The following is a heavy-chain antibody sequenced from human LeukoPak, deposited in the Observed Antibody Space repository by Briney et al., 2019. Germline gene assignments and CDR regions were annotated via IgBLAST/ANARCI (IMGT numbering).Heavy chain of an antibody. V-gene: IGHV1-2*02. D-gene: IGHD6-13*01. J-gene: IGHJ5*02. CDR2: INPHSGDT. CDR3: VRGVGSGSWYWFDP. Sequence: ASVKVSCKASGYTFTGYYIHWVRQAPGQGPEWMAWINPHSGDTKYGQRFEGRVTLTRDTSISTVYMDLSSLKSDDTAVYYCVRGVGSGSWYWFDPWGQGTLVTVSS. CDR1: GYTFTGYY.